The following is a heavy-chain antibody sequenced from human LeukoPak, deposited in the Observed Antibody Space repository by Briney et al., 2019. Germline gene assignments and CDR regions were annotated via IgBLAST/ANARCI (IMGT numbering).Heavy chain of an antibody. CDR1: GYTFTGYY. CDR3: ARDRRDFSSSWNYYFDY. J-gene: IGHJ4*02. V-gene: IGHV1-2*02. Sequence: ASVKVSCKASGYTFTGYYIHWVRQAPGQGLEWMGWINPNSGGTNYAQKFQGRVTMTRDTSISTAYMELSRLRSDDTAVYYCARDRRDFSSSWNYYFDYWGQGTLVTVSS. D-gene: IGHD6-13*01. CDR2: INPNSGGT.